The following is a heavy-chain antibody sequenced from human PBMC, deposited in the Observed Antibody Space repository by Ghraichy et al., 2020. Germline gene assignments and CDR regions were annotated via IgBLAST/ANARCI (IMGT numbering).Heavy chain of an antibody. CDR3: PRRLGDGMEVNYYYGMDV. CDR1: GGSIRSHNC. V-gene: IGHV4-4*02. J-gene: IGHJ6*02. CDR2: VHQIAGT. D-gene: IGHD2-21*01. Sequence: SQTLSLTCAVSGGSIRSHNCWSWVRQPPGPGLEWIGVVHQIAGTNYNPSLTSRVFISVDKSKNPFSLKLSSVTVADTAVYYCPRRLGDGMEVNYYYGMDVGGQGTTVTVSS.